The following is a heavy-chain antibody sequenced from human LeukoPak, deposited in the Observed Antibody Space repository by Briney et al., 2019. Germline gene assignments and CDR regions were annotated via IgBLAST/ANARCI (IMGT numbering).Heavy chain of an antibody. D-gene: IGHD2-8*02. J-gene: IGHJ4*02. CDR1: GFTFSSYW. CDR2: INSDGSST. CDR3: ARGGGGVYFDY. Sequence: PGGSLRLSCAASGFTFSSYWMHWVRQAPGKGLVWVSRINSDGSSTNYADSVKGRFTISRDDAKNTLYLQMSSLRAEDTAVYYCARGGGGVYFDYWGQGTLATVSS. V-gene: IGHV3-74*01.